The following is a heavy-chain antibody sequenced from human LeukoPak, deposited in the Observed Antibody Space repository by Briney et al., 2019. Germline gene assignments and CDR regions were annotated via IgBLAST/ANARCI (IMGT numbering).Heavy chain of an antibody. Sequence: GGSLRLSCAASGFTFDDYAMHWVRQAPGKGLEWVSGISWNSGSIGYADSVKGRFTISRDNAKNSLYLQMNSLRAEDTALYYCAKDGPLETHSVDYWGQGTLVTVSS. CDR2: ISWNSGSI. D-gene: IGHD4-11*01. V-gene: IGHV3-9*01. J-gene: IGHJ4*02. CDR3: AKDGPLETHSVDY. CDR1: GFTFDDYA.